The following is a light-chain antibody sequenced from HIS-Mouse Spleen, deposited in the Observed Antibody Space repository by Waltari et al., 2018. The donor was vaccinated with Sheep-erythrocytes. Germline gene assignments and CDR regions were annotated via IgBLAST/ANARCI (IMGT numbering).Light chain of an antibody. CDR3: CSYAGSYNHV. V-gene: IGLV2-11*01. Sequence: QSALTQPRSVSGSPGQSVTISCTGTSSDVGGYNYVSWSQQHPGKAPKLMIYDVSKRPSGVPDRFAGSRTGNTASLTISELQAEDEADYYCCSYAGSYNHVFATGTKVTVL. CDR2: DVS. CDR1: SSDVGGYNY. J-gene: IGLJ1*01.